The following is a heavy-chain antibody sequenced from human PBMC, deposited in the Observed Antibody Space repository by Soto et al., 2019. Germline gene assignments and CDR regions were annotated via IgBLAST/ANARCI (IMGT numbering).Heavy chain of an antibody. Sequence: SETLSLTCTVSGGSISSYYWSWIRQPPGKGLEWIGYIYYSGSTNYNPSLKSRVTISVDTSKNQFSLKLSSVTAADTAVYYCARDRETTVTNGYGMDVWGQGTTVTVSS. CDR1: GGSISSYY. J-gene: IGHJ6*02. D-gene: IGHD4-17*01. CDR3: ARDRETTVTNGYGMDV. CDR2: IYYSGST. V-gene: IGHV4-59*01.